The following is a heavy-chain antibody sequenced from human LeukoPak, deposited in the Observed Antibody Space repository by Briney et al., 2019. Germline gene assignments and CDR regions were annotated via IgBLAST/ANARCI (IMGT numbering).Heavy chain of an antibody. CDR3: ARGREYSYASSWFDP. V-gene: IGHV3-21*01. J-gene: IGHJ5*02. D-gene: IGHD5-18*01. CDR1: GFTFSSYS. Sequence: GGSLRLSCAASGFTFSSYSMNWVRQAPGKGLEWVSSISSSSSYIYYADSVKGRFTISRDNAKNSLYLQMNSLRAEDTAVYYCARGREYSYASSWFDPWGQGTLVTVSS. CDR2: ISSSSSYI.